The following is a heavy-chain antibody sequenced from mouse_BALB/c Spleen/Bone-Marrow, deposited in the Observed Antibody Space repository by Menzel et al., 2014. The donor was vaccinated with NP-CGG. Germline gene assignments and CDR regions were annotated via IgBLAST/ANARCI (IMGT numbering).Heavy chain of an antibody. Sequence: QVQLQQSGPELVKPGALVKISCMASGYTFTSYDINWVKQRPGQGLEWIGWIYPGDGSSKYNEKFKGKATLTADKSSSTAYMQLSSLTSENSAVYFCACSGDRSGYGFAYWGQGTLVTVSA. CDR3: ACSGDRSGYGFAY. D-gene: IGHD3-2*01. CDR2: IYPGDGSS. CDR1: GYTFTSYD. V-gene: IGHV1S56*01. J-gene: IGHJ3*01.